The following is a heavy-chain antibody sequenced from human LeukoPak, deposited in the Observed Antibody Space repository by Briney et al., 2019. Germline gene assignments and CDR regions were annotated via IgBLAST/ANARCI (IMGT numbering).Heavy chain of an antibody. V-gene: IGHV4-61*02. CDR3: ARGRYGSGSYFFDY. Sequence: PSETLSLTCTVSGDSISSGDYYWSWIRQPAGKGLEWIGRIFTTGTTNYNPSLKSRVTMSVDTSKSQFSLKLTSVTAADAAVYYCARGRYGSGSYFFDYWGQGTLVTVSS. CDR2: IFTTGTT. CDR1: GDSISSGDYY. J-gene: IGHJ4*01. D-gene: IGHD3-10*01.